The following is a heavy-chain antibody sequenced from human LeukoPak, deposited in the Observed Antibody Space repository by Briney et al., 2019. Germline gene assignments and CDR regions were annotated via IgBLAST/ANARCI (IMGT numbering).Heavy chain of an antibody. V-gene: IGHV1-18*01. CDR3: AREVAGSPDYYYYYMDV. CDR1: GYTFTSYG. D-gene: IGHD3-10*01. CDR2: ISAYNGNT. Sequence: GASVKVSCKASGYTFTSYGISWVRQAPGQGLEWMGWISAYNGNTNYAQKLQGRVTMTTDTSTSTAYMELRSLRSDDTAVYYCAREVAGSPDYYYYYMDVWGKGTTVTISS. J-gene: IGHJ6*03.